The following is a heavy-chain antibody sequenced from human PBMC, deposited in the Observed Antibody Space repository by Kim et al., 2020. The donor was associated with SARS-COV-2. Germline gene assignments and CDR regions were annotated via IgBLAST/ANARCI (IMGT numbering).Heavy chain of an antibody. CDR2: IYYNGGT. Sequence: SETLSLTCSISDGSINTLSYFWGWIRQPPGRGLEWIGSIYYNGGTYYNPSLKGRVTMSVDTAKNQFSLKLSSVTAADTAVYYCARQGKGSAFPWFDPWGQGTLVTVSS. CDR1: DGSINTLSYF. V-gene: IGHV4-39*01. J-gene: IGHJ5*02. CDR3: ARQGKGSAFPWFDP. D-gene: IGHD1-26*01.